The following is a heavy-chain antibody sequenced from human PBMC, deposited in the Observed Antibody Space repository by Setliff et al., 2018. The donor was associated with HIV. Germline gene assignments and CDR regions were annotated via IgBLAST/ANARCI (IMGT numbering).Heavy chain of an antibody. CDR1: GGSFSGYY. Sequence: PSETLSLTCAVYGGSFSGYYWSWIRQPPGKGLEWIGEINHSGSTNYNPSLRSRVTISVDTSKNQFSLKLTSVTAADSAIYYCARGRHIEATIPLDHWGQGTLVTVSS. D-gene: IGHD5-12*01. CDR3: ARGRHIEATIPLDH. CDR2: INHSGST. J-gene: IGHJ4*02. V-gene: IGHV4-34*01.